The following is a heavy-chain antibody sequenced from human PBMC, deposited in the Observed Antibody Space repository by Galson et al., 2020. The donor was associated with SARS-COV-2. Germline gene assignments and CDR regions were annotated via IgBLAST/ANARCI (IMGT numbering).Heavy chain of an antibody. CDR2: IYYSGST. J-gene: IGHJ5*02. CDR3: ARIISVGIFGVVNWFDP. CDR1: GGSISSGGYY. V-gene: IGHV4-31*03. D-gene: IGHD3-3*01. Sequence: LRLSCTVSGGSISSGGYYWSWIRQHPGKGLEWIGYIYYSGSTYYNPSLKSRVTISVDTSKNQFSLKLSSVTAADTAVYYCARIISVGIFGVVNWFDPWGQGTLVTVSS.